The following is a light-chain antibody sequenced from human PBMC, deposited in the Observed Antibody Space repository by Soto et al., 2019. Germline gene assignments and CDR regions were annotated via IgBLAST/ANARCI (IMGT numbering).Light chain of an antibody. V-gene: IGKV3-20*01. CDR3: QHYGSSPSYT. J-gene: IGKJ2*01. Sequence: EIVLTQSPGTLSLSPGESATLSCRASQSVSSSYLAWYQQRPGQTPRLLIYATSSRATGIPDRFSGGGSGTDFTLTISRLEPADFAVYYCQHYGSSPSYTFGQGTKLEIK. CDR2: ATS. CDR1: QSVSSSY.